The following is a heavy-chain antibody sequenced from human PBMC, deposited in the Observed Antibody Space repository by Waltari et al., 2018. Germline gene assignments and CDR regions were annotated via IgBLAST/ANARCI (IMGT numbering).Heavy chain of an antibody. V-gene: IGHV4-38-2*01. D-gene: IGHD3-10*01. Sequence: QVQLQESGPGLVKPSETLSLTCAVSGYSISSGYYWGWIRRPPGKGLEWIGSIYHSGSTYYNPSLKSRVTISVDTSKNQFSLKLSSVTAADTAVYYCARLGGYYYGSGTIFDYWGQGTLVTVSS. CDR1: GYSISSGYY. CDR3: ARLGGYYYGSGTIFDY. J-gene: IGHJ4*02. CDR2: IYHSGST.